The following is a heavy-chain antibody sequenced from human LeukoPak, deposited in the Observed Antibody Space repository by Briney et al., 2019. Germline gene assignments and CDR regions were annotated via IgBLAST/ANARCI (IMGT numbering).Heavy chain of an antibody. CDR1: GYSISSYY. Sequence: SETLSLTCTVSGYSISSYYWSWIRQPPGKGLEWIGYIYYSGSTNYNPSLKSRVTISVDTSKNQFSLKLSSVTAADSAVCYCARSSGRYDYVLGSYCLAAFDIWGQGTMVTVSS. CDR2: IYYSGST. D-gene: IGHD3-16*01. J-gene: IGHJ3*02. CDR3: ARSSGRYDYVLGSYCLAAFDI. V-gene: IGHV4-59*01.